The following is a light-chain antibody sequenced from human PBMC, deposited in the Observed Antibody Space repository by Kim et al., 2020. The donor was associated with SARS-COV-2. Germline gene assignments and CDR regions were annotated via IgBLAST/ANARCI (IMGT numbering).Light chain of an antibody. Sequence: GKTVVIPCTRTGGNIEISYVEWDQQRPGSGPTAVIYEDNQRPSGVPDRFSGSIASSSNSASLTISGLKAEDEADYYCQSYDSTTWVFGGGTQLTVL. CDR3: QSYDSTTWV. CDR2: EDN. J-gene: IGLJ3*02. CDR1: GGNIEISY. V-gene: IGLV6-57*03.